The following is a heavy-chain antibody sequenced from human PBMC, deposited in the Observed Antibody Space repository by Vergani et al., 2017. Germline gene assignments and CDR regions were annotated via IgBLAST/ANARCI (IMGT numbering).Heavy chain of an antibody. V-gene: IGHV4-34*01. CDR1: GGSFSGYY. CDR2: INHSGST. D-gene: IGHD3-22*01. J-gene: IGHJ4*02. CDR3: ARARYDSSGYSYFDY. Sequence: QVQLQQWGAGLLKPSETLSLTCAVYGGSFSGYYWSWIRQPPGKGLEWIGEINHSGSTNYNPSLKSRVTISVDTSKNQFSLKLSSVTAADTAVYYCARARYDSSGYSYFDYWGQGTLVTVSS.